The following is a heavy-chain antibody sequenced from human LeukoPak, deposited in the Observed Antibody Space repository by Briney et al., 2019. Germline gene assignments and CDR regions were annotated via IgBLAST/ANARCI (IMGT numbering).Heavy chain of an antibody. CDR2: INPNSGGT. D-gene: IGHD2-15*01. Sequence: ASVKVSCKASGYTFTGYYMHWVRQAPGQGLEWMGWINPNSGGTNYAQKFQGWVTMTRDTSISTAYMELSRLRSDDTAVYYCARAAGVVAAYSYYGMDVWGQGTTVTVSS. CDR3: ARAAGVVAAYSYYGMDV. CDR1: GYTFTGYY. J-gene: IGHJ6*02. V-gene: IGHV1-2*04.